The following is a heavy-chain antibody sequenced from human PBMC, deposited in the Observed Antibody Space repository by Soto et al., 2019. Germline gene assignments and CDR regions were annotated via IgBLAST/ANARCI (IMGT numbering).Heavy chain of an antibody. CDR2: INAGNGNT. CDR3: TRDGRWLQLALDY. Sequence: ASVKVSCKASGYTFTSYAMHWVRQAPGQRLEWMGWINAGNGNTKYSQKFQGRVTITRDTSASTAYMELSSLRSEDTAVYYCTRDGRWLQLALDYWGQGTLVTVSS. CDR1: GYTFTSYA. D-gene: IGHD5-12*01. J-gene: IGHJ4*02. V-gene: IGHV1-3*01.